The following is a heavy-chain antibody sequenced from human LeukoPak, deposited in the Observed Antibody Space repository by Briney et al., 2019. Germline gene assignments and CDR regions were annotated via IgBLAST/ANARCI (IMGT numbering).Heavy chain of an antibody. D-gene: IGHD6-19*01. J-gene: IGHJ4*02. V-gene: IGHV3-53*01. Sequence: GGSLRLSCAASGFTVSSNYMSWVRQAPGKGLEWASVIYSGGSTYYADSVKGRFTISRDNSKNTLYLHMNSLRAEDTAVYYCARDPSTIAVAATGYWGQGTLVTVSS. CDR1: GFTVSSNY. CDR3: ARDPSTIAVAATGY. CDR2: IYSGGST.